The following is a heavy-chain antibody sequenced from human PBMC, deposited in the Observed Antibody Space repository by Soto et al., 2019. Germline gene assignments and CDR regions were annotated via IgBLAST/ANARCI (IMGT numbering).Heavy chain of an antibody. CDR2: FDPEDGET. D-gene: IGHD3-22*01. J-gene: IGHJ6*02. CDR1: GYTLTELS. CDR3: ATESARIGGRDV. V-gene: IGHV1-24*01. Sequence: ASVKVSCKFSGYTLTELSMHWVRQAPGKGLEWMGGFDPEDGETIYAQKFQGRVTMTEDTSTDTAYMELSSLRSEDTAVYYCATESARIGGRDVWGQGTTVTVSS.